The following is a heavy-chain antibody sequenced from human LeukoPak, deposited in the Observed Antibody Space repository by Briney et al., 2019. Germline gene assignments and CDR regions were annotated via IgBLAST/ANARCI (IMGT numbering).Heavy chain of an antibody. CDR1: GYTFTGYY. J-gene: IGHJ6*03. V-gene: IGHV1-2*02. Sequence: GASVKVSCKASGYTFTGYYMHWVRQAPGQGLEWMGWINPNSGGTNYAQKFQGRVTITRDTSASTAYMELSSLRSEDMAVYYCARAGIAAAGTHSYYYYMDVWGKGTTVTVSS. CDR3: ARAGIAAAGTHSYYYYMDV. D-gene: IGHD6-13*01. CDR2: INPNSGGT.